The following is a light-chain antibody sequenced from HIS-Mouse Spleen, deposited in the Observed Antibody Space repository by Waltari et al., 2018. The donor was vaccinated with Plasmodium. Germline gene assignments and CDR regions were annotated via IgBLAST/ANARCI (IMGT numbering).Light chain of an antibody. Sequence: SYELTPPPSVPLSPGQTPRLTCPGCALPKKEDYWYQQKSGQATVLVIYEDSKRPSGIPERFSGSSSGTMATLTISGAQVEDEADYYCYSTDSSGNHRVFGGGTKLTVL. CDR3: YSTDSSGNHRV. J-gene: IGLJ3*02. CDR1: ALPKKE. V-gene: IGLV3-10*01. CDR2: EDS.